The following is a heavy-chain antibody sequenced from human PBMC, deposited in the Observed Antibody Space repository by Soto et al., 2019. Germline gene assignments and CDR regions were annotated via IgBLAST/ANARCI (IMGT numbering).Heavy chain of an antibody. CDR2: ISSSSSYM. D-gene: IGHD3-10*01. Sequence: EVQLVESGGGLVKPGGSLRLSCAASGFTFSTYSMNWVRQAPGKGLEWVSFISSSSSYMNYADSVKGRFTISRDNAKNSLYLHMNSLRAEDTAVYYFARDHYGSGNYYFDYWGQGTLVTVSS. CDR1: GFTFSTYS. V-gene: IGHV3-21*01. CDR3: ARDHYGSGNYYFDY. J-gene: IGHJ4*02.